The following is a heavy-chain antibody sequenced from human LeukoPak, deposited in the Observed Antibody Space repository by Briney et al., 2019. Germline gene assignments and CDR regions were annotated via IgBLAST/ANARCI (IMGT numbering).Heavy chain of an antibody. CDR3: ANPGIAAAGTGWFDP. D-gene: IGHD6-13*01. V-gene: IGHV3-23*01. J-gene: IGHJ5*02. Sequence: SGGSLRLSCAASGFTFSSYAMSWVRQAPGKGLEWVSAISGSGGSTYYADSVKGRFTISRDNSKNTPYLQMNSLRAEDTAVYYCANPGIAAAGTGWFDPWGQGTLVTVSS. CDR1: GFTFSSYA. CDR2: ISGSGGST.